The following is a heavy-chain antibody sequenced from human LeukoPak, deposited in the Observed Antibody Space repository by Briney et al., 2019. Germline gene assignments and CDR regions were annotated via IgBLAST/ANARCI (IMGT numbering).Heavy chain of an antibody. J-gene: IGHJ3*02. V-gene: IGHV3-7*03. D-gene: IGHD1-26*01. CDR1: GFTFSSYW. CDR2: IQQDGSGK. Sequence: PGGSLRLSCAASGFTFSSYWMGWVRQAPGRGLEWVANIQQDGSGKNYVDSVKGRFTISRDNSKNSLYLQMNSLRTEDTALYYCAKDKRPYSGSYPDDAFDIWGQGTMVTVSS. CDR3: AKDKRPYSGSYPDDAFDI.